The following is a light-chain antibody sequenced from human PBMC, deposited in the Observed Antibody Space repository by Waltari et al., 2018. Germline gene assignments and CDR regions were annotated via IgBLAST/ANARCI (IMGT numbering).Light chain of an antibody. CDR3: QQYWSTPWT. V-gene: IGKV4-1*01. Sequence: DIVMTQSPDSLAVSLAARATINCKSSQTVLYSSNNKNYLAWYQQKPGQPPKLLIYWASTRESGVPDRFSGSGSGTDFTLTISSLQAEDVAVYYCQQYWSTPWTFGRGTKVEIK. CDR1: QTVLYSSNNKNY. CDR2: WAS. J-gene: IGKJ1*01.